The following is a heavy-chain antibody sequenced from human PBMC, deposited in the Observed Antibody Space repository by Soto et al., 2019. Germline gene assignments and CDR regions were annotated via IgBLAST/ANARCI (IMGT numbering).Heavy chain of an antibody. Sequence: SVKVSCKASGGTFSSYTISWVRQAPGQGLEWMGRIIPILGIANYAQKFQGRVTITADKSTSTAYMELSSLRSEDTAVYYCARSGYCSGGSCYSWYFDLWGRGTLVTVSS. J-gene: IGHJ2*01. CDR2: IIPILGIA. D-gene: IGHD2-15*01. CDR1: GGTFSSYT. V-gene: IGHV1-69*02. CDR3: ARSGYCSGGSCYSWYFDL.